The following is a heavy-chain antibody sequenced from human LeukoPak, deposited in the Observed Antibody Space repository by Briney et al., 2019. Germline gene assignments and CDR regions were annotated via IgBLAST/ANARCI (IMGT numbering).Heavy chain of an antibody. CDR1: GGTFSSYA. J-gene: IGHJ6*02. CDR2: IIPIFGTA. Sequence: SVKVSCKASGGTFSSYAISWVRQAPGQGLEWMGGIIPIFGTANYAQKFQGRVTITADESTSTAYMELSSLRSEDTAVYYCARPTFTIFGVVTYYYYYGMDVWGQGTTVAVSS. D-gene: IGHD3-3*01. CDR3: ARPTFTIFGVVTYYYYYGMDV. V-gene: IGHV1-69*13.